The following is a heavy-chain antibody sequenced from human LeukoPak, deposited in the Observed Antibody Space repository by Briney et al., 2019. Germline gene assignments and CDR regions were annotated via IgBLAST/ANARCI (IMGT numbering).Heavy chain of an antibody. Sequence: SETLSLTCTVPGGSISSGSYYWSWIRQPAGKEVEWYGRIHTSGSTNYNPSLKSRVSISVDTSKNQFSLKMSSVTAIDTGVYYCSRVIIIVVVTAALTWFGTWGERNPGTVSS. CDR3: SRVIIIVVVTAALTWFGT. CDR2: IHTSGST. D-gene: IGHD2-15*01. V-gene: IGHV4-61*02. CDR1: GGSISSGSYY. J-gene: IGHJ5*02.